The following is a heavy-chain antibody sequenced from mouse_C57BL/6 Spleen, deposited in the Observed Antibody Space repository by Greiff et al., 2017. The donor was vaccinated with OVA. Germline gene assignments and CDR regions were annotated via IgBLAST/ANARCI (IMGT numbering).Heavy chain of an antibody. J-gene: IGHJ4*01. CDR2: IFPGSGST. Sequence: QVQLQQSGPELVKPGASVKISCKASGYTFTDYYINWVKQRPGQGLEWIGWIFPGSGSTYYNEKIKGKATLTVDKSSSTAYMLLSSLTSEDSAVYFCARWVTTVVAGDYAMDYWGQGTSVTVSS. CDR1: GYTFTDYY. V-gene: IGHV1-75*01. D-gene: IGHD1-1*01. CDR3: ARWVTTVVAGDYAMDY.